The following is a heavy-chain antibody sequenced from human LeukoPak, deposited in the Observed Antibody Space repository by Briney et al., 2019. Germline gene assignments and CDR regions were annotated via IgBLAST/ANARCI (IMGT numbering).Heavy chain of an antibody. V-gene: IGHV1-69*06. J-gene: IGHJ4*02. CDR3: ASVCGAVGVNYFDY. CDR1: GGTFSSYA. Sequence: SVTVSFKASGGTFSSYAISWVRQAPGQGLEWMGGIIPIFGTANYAQKFQGRVTITADKSTSTASMELSSLTSEDTAVSYCASVCGAVGVNYFDYWGQGTLVTVSS. CDR2: IIPIFGTA. D-gene: IGHD2-21*01.